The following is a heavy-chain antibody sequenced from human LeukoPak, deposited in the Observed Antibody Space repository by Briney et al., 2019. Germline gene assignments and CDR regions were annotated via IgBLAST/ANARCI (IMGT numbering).Heavy chain of an antibody. CDR3: AKGSSSLRYFYDMDV. CDR2: ISWDGGST. Sequence: PGGSLRLSCAASGFTFDDYTMHWVRQAPGKGLEWVSLISWDGGSTYYADSVKGRFTISRDNSKNMLYLQVSSLRAEDTAVYYCAKGSSSLRYFYDMDVWGQGTTVIVSS. J-gene: IGHJ6*02. D-gene: IGHD6-6*01. CDR1: GFTFDDYT. V-gene: IGHV3-43*01.